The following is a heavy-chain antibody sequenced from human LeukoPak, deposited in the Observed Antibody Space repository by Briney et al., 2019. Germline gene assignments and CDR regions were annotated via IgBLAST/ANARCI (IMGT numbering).Heavy chain of an antibody. CDR2: ISYDGSNK. CDR3: AKERSTVTIFDY. J-gene: IGHJ4*02. D-gene: IGHD4-17*01. CDR1: GFTFSSYG. Sequence: GGSLRLSCAASGFTFSSYGMHWVRQAPGKGLEWVAVISYDGSNKYYADSVKGRFTISRDNSKNTLYLQMNSLRAEDTAVYYCAKERSTVTIFDYWGQGTLVTVSS. V-gene: IGHV3-30*18.